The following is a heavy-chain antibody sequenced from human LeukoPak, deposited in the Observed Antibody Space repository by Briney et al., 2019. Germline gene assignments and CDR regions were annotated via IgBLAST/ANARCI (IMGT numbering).Heavy chain of an antibody. V-gene: IGHV4-31*03. Sequence: PSQTLSLTCTVSGGSISSGGYSWSWIRQHPGKGLEWIGYIYYSGSTYYHPSLKSRVTISVDTSKNQFSLKLSSVTAADTAVYYCARDRSSTSPYYYYGMDVWGQGTTVTVSS. J-gene: IGHJ6*02. CDR1: GGSISSGGYS. D-gene: IGHD2-2*01. CDR3: ARDRSSTSPYYYYGMDV. CDR2: IYYSGST.